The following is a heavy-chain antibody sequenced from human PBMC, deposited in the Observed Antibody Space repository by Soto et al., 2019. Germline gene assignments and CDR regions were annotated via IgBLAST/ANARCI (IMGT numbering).Heavy chain of an antibody. Sequence: GGSLRLSCVASGFTFSTYWMHWVRQTPGEGLVWVSHTDSDGTFTTYADSVNGRFTISRDNVKNSLSLQMDSLRTEDTAVYYCARDRGWYTFDYWGQGAPVTVSS. J-gene: IGHJ4*02. V-gene: IGHV3-74*01. CDR1: GFTFSTYW. CDR2: TDSDGTFT. D-gene: IGHD6-19*01. CDR3: ARDRGWYTFDY.